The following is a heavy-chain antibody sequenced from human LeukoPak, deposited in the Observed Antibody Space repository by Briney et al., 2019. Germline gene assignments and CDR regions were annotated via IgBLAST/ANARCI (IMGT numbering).Heavy chain of an antibody. CDR3: AKVQDWFDP. CDR1: GFTFSSYA. V-gene: IGHV3-23*01. CDR2: ISGSGGST. Sequence: GGSLRLSCAASGFTFSSYAMRWLRQAPGKGLEWVSAISGSGGSTYHADSVKGRVTIFRDNSKHTLYPQMNSLRADDPGVFFCAKVQDWFDPWGQGTLVTVSS. J-gene: IGHJ5*02.